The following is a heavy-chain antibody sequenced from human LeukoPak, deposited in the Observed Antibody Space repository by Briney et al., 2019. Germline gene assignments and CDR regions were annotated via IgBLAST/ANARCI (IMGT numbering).Heavy chain of an antibody. CDR3: ATNSAVGVTYYYGMDG. J-gene: IGHJ6*01. D-gene: IGHD1-26*01. V-gene: IGHV3-66*01. CDR1: GFTVSSNY. Sequence: PGGSLSLSRAACGFTVSSNYMSWVRQAPGKGLEWVVVIYSGGSTYYADSLKGRFTISRDNSKTTLYPQMDSLRAEDTAVYYCATNSAVGVTYYYGMDGGGQGTTATVSS. CDR2: IYSGGST.